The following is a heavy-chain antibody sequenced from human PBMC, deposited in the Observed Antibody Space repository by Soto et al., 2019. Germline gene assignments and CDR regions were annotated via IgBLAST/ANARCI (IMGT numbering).Heavy chain of an antibody. Sequence: EVQLLESGGGLVQPGGSLRLSCAASGFTFSSYAMSWVRQAPGKGLEWVSAISGSGGSTYYADSVKGRFTISRDNSKNTLYLQMNSLRAEDTAVYYYAKDKVVVTASYYFDYWGQGTLVTVSS. J-gene: IGHJ4*02. CDR2: ISGSGGST. V-gene: IGHV3-23*01. D-gene: IGHD2-21*02. CDR1: GFTFSSYA. CDR3: AKDKVVVTASYYFDY.